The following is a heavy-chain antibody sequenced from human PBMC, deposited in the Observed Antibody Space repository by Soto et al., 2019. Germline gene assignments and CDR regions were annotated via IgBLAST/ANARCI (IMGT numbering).Heavy chain of an antibody. Sequence: QVQLVQSGAEVKKPGSSVKVSCKASGGTFSSYAISWVRQAPGQGLEWMGGIIPIFGTANYAQKFQGRVTIAADESTSTAYMELSSLRSEDTAVYYCARYTVEMATIFWYFDLWGRGTLVTVSS. D-gene: IGHD5-12*01. J-gene: IGHJ2*01. CDR1: GGTFSSYA. CDR2: IIPIFGTA. V-gene: IGHV1-69*12. CDR3: ARYTVEMATIFWYFDL.